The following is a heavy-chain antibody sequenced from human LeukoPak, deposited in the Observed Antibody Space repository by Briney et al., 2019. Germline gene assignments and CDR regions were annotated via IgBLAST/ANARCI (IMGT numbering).Heavy chain of an antibody. V-gene: IGHV7-4-1*02. CDR2: INTNTGNP. D-gene: IGHD3-22*01. Sequence: ASVKVSCKASGYTFTSYAMNWVRQAPGQGLEWMGWINTNTGNPTYAQGFTGRFVFSLDTSVSTAYLQISSLKADDIAVYYCARAPDYYDSSGYPLDYWGQGTLVTVSS. J-gene: IGHJ4*02. CDR3: ARAPDYYDSSGYPLDY. CDR1: GYTFTSYA.